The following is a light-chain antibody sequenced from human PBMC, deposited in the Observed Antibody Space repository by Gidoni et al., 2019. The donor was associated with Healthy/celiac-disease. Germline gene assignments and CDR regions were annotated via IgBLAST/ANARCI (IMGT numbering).Light chain of an antibody. CDR3: CSYAGSYTLGV. J-gene: IGLJ3*02. Sequence: QSALTQPRSVSGSPGQSVTISCTGTSSDVGGYNYVSWYQQHPGKAPKLMIYEVSKRPSGVPDRFSGSKAGNTASLTSSGLQAEDEADYYCCSYAGSYTLGVFGGGTKLTVL. CDR2: EVS. V-gene: IGLV2-11*01. CDR1: SSDVGGYNY.